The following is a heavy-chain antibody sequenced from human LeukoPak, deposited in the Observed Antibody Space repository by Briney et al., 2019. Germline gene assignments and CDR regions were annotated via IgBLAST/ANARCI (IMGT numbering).Heavy chain of an antibody. CDR1: GYTFTSYG. Sequence: ASVKVSCKASGYTFTSYGISWVRQAPGQGLEWMGWISAYNGNTNYAQKLQGRVTMTTDTSASTAYMELRSLRSDDTAVYYCARDFPYYYGSGSYYKIPFDYWGQGTLVTVSS. V-gene: IGHV1-18*01. CDR2: ISAYNGNT. D-gene: IGHD3-10*01. J-gene: IGHJ4*02. CDR3: ARDFPYYYGSGSYYKIPFDY.